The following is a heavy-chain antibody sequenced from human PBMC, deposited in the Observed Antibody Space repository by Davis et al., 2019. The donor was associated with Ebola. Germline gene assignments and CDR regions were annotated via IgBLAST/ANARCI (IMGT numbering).Heavy chain of an antibody. J-gene: IGHJ4*02. D-gene: IGHD3-22*01. CDR1: GFTFSSYA. V-gene: IGHV3-30-3*01. CDR3: ARTRTNSSGYSPIDY. CDR2: ISYDGSNK. Sequence: GESLKISCAASGFTFSSYAMHWVRQAPGKGLEWVAVISYDGSNKYYADSVKARFTISRDNSKNTLYLQMNSLRAEDTAVYYCARTRTNSSGYSPIDYWGQGTLVTVSS.